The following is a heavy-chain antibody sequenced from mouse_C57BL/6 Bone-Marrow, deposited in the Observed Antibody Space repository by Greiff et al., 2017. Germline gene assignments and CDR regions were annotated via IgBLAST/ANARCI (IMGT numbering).Heavy chain of an antibody. CDR2: IYPRSGNT. D-gene: IGHD2-3*01. CDR3: ARFYDTLFDY. Sequence: VKLVESGAELARPGASVKLSCKASGYTFTSYGISWVKQRTGQGLEWIGEIYPRSGNTYYNEKFKGKATLTADKSSSTAYMELRSLTSEDSAVYFCARFYDTLFDYWGQGTTLTVSS. J-gene: IGHJ2*01. V-gene: IGHV1-81*01. CDR1: GYTFTSYG.